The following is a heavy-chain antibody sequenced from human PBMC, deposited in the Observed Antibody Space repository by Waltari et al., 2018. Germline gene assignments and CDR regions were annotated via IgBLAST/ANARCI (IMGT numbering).Heavy chain of an antibody. CDR1: GSSISSGYY. CDR2: IYHSGRT. Sequence: QVQLQESGPGLVKPSETLSLTCAVSGSSISSGYYWGWIRQPPGKGLEWIGSIYHSGRTYYNPSLKSRVTRAVETSKNQLSLKLSSVTAADTAVYYCARDRRIVYYDSSGYYYVTGDAFDIWGQGTMVTVSS. CDR3: ARDRRIVYYDSSGYYYVTGDAFDI. V-gene: IGHV4-38-2*02. J-gene: IGHJ3*02. D-gene: IGHD3-22*01.